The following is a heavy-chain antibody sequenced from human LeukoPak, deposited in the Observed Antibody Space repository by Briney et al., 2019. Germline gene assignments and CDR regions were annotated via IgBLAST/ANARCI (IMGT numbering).Heavy chain of an antibody. CDR3: ARMTNGGSHAFDI. CDR2: IYYSGST. D-gene: IGHD4-23*01. CDR1: GGSISSGDYY. Sequence: PSETLSLTCTVSGGSISSGDYYWSWIRQPPGKGLEWIGYIYYSGSTYYNPSLKSRVTISVDTSKNQFSLKLSSVTAADTAMYYCARMTNGGSHAFDIWGQGTMVTVSS. V-gene: IGHV4-30-4*01. J-gene: IGHJ3*02.